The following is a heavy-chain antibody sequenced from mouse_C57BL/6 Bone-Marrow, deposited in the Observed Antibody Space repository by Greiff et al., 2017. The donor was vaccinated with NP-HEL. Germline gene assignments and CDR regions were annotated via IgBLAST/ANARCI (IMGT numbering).Heavy chain of an antibody. Sequence: QVQLQQSGPGLVQPSQSLSITCTVSGFSLTSYGVHWVRQSPGKGLEWLGVIWRGGSTDYNAAFMSRLSITKDNSKRQVFFKMNRLQADDTAIYYCAKRGGELGDGNYESAMDYWGQGTSVTVSS. CDR2: IWRGGST. V-gene: IGHV2-5*01. CDR1: GFSLTSYG. J-gene: IGHJ4*01. CDR3: AKRGGELGDGNYESAMDY. D-gene: IGHD2-1*01.